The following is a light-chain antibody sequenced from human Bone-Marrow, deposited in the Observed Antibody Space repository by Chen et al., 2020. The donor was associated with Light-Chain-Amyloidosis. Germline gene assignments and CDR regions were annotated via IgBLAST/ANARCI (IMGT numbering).Light chain of an antibody. CDR3: QSADSSGTYEVI. CDR2: RDT. CDR1: DLPTKY. J-gene: IGLJ2*01. V-gene: IGLV3-25*03. Sequence: SYELTQPPSVSVSPGQTARITCSGDDLPTKYAYWYQQKPGQAPVLVIHRDTERPSGISERFSSSSSGTTATLTISGVQAADEADYHCQSADSSGTYEVIFGGGTKLTFL.